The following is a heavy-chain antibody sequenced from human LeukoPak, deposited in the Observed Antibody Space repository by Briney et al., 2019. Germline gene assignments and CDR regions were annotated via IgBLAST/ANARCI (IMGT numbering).Heavy chain of an antibody. D-gene: IGHD3-9*01. Sequence: GGSLRLSCAASGFTFSNAWMSWVRQAPGKGLEWVGRIKSKTDGGTTDYAAPVKGRFTISRDDSKNTLYLQMNSLKTEDTAVYYCTTDLRYYDILTGYTEQYYFDYWGQGTLVTVSS. V-gene: IGHV3-15*01. CDR2: IKSKTDGGTT. J-gene: IGHJ4*02. CDR1: GFTFSNAW. CDR3: TTDLRYYDILTGYTEQYYFDY.